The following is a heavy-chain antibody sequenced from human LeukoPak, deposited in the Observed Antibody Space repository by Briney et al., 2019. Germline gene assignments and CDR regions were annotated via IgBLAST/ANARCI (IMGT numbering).Heavy chain of an antibody. CDR2: INPNSGGT. CDR1: GYTFTGYY. CDR3: ARAGYYGSGSYYNN. J-gene: IGHJ4*02. D-gene: IGHD3-10*01. V-gene: IGHV1-2*06. Sequence: ASVKVSCKASGYTFTGYYMQWVRQAPGQGLEWMERINPNSGGTNYAQKFQGRVTMTTDTSISTAYMELSRLRSDDTAVYYCARAGYYGSGSYYNNWGQGTLVTVSS.